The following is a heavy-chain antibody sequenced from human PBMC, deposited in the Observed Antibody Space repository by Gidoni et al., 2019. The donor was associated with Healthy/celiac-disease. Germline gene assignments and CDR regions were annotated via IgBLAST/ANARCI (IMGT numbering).Heavy chain of an antibody. V-gene: IGHV1-69*01. J-gene: IGHJ3*02. Sequence: QVQLVQSGAEVKKPGSSVKVSCKASGGTFSIYAISWVRQAPGQGLEWMGGIIPICGTENYGKKCQGRVTITADESTSTAYMELSSLRSEDTAVYYCARYGYCSGGSCYLDAFDIWGQGTMVTVSA. CDR1: GGTFSIYA. CDR3: ARYGYCSGGSCYLDAFDI. D-gene: IGHD2-15*01. CDR2: IIPICGTE.